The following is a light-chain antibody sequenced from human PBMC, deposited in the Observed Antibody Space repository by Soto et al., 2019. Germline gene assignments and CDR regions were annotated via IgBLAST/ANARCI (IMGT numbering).Light chain of an antibody. CDR3: RSVGGSGTI. J-gene: IGLJ2*01. Sequence: QSALTQPASVSGSPGQSITISCNGTSSDIGSYNLLSWYQQHPGKAPKLMIYEVTKRPSGVSNRFSGSKSGNTASLTISGLQAEDEADYYCRSVGGSGTIFGGGTKLTVL. CDR1: SSDIGSYNL. V-gene: IGLV2-23*02. CDR2: EVT.